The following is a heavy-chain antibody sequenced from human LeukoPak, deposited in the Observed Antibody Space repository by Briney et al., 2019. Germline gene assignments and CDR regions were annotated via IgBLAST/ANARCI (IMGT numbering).Heavy chain of an antibody. D-gene: IGHD3-22*01. Sequence: GGSLRLSCAASGFTFSSYSMNWVRQAPGKGLEWVSYISSSSSTIYYANSVKGRFTISRDNAKNSLYLQMNSLRAEDTAVYYCAREGPETTYYYDSSGYSPSLGFDYWGQGTLVTVSS. CDR1: GFTFSSYS. CDR2: ISSSSSTI. J-gene: IGHJ4*02. CDR3: AREGPETTYYYDSSGYSPSLGFDY. V-gene: IGHV3-48*04.